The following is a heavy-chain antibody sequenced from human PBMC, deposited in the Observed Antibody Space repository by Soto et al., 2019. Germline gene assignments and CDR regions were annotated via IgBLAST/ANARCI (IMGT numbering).Heavy chain of an antibody. Sequence: SLTFGAYTLAWVRQPPGKGLEWIGYIYYSGSTNYDPSLKSRVTISVDTSKNQFSLQLSSVIAADTAVYYCARSDCSSTSCHYYFDYWGQGTLVTVSS. CDR1: SLTFGAYT. J-gene: IGHJ4*02. V-gene: IGHV4-61*08. D-gene: IGHD2-2*01. CDR3: ARSDCSSTSCHYYFDY. CDR2: IYYSGST.